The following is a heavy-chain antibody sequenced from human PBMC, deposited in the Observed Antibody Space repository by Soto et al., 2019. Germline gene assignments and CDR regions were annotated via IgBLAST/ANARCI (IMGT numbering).Heavy chain of an antibody. J-gene: IGHJ4*02. V-gene: IGHV3-74*03. Sequence: EVQLVESGGGLVQPGGSLRLSCAASGFTFSNYWMHWVREVPGKGLVWVSHIHSDGNRTTYADSVKGGFTICRDNDKNTLYVQMNSLRDEDTAEYYCALYTKNIGIDYWGQGTLVTVSS. CDR3: ALYTKNIGIDY. CDR1: GFTFSNYW. D-gene: IGHD1-20*01. CDR2: IHSDGNRT.